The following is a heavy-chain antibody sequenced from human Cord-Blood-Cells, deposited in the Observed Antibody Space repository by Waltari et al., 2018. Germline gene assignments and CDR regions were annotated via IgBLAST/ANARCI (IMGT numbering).Heavy chain of an antibody. CDR1: GFTVSSNY. J-gene: IGHJ4*02. V-gene: IGHV3-53*01. Sequence: EVQLVESGGGLIQPGGSLRLSCAAAGFTVSSNYMSWVRQAPGKGVEWDSVIYSGGSTYYADSVKGRFTISRDNSKNTLYLQMNSLRAEDTAVYYCARGYNWNDGGAYWGQGTLVTVSS. CDR2: IYSGGST. CDR3: ARGYNWNDGGAY. D-gene: IGHD1-20*01.